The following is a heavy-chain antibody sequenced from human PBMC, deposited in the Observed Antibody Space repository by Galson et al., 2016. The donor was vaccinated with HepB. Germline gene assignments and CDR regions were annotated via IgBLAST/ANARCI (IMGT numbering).Heavy chain of an antibody. CDR3: ARGTGDILTGGNWFDP. D-gene: IGHD3-9*01. Sequence: GYTFTTDVINWVRQAPGQGLEWMGWMNPKSGTTGYRQKFQDRVSMTRNTSISTAYMELSSLTSDDTAVYYCARGTGDILTGGNWFDPWGQGTLVTVSS. J-gene: IGHJ5*02. CDR2: MNPKSGTT. V-gene: IGHV1-8*01. CDR1: GYTFTTDV.